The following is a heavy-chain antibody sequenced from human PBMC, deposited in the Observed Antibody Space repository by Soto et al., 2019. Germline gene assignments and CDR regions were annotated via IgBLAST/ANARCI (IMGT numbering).Heavy chain of an antibody. D-gene: IGHD2-15*01. CDR1: GFTFSSYA. CDR2: ISGSGGST. J-gene: IGHJ4*02. Sequence: GSVRLSFASSGFTFSSYAMSWVRQAPGKGLEWVSAISGSGGSTYYADSVKGRFTISRDNSKNTLYLQMNSLRAEDTAVYYCAKDRASDIVVVVDVTGELDYWGQGTMVTVSS. CDR3: AKDRASDIVVVVDVTGELDY. V-gene: IGHV3-23*01.